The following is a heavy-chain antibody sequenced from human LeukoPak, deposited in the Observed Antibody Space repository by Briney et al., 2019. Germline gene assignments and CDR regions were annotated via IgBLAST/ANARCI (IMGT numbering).Heavy chain of an antibody. Sequence: SQTLSLTCTVSGGSISSGDYYWSWIRQPPGKGLEWIGYIYYSGSTYYNPSLKSRVTISVDTSKNQFSLKLSSVTAADTAVYYCARGGGYCSSTSCSPSWYFDLWGRGTLVTVSS. CDR3: ARGGGYCSSTSCSPSWYFDL. D-gene: IGHD2-2*01. J-gene: IGHJ2*01. CDR2: IYYSGST. CDR1: GGSISSGDYY. V-gene: IGHV4-30-4*08.